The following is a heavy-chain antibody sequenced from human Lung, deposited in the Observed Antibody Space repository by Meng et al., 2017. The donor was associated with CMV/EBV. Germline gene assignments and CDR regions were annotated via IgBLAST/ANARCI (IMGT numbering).Heavy chain of an antibody. CDR2: ISYNGFNE. CDR3: VRGQLFCSGGSCYQHFDP. D-gene: IGHD2-15*01. J-gene: IGHJ5*02. V-gene: IGHV3-30-3*01. CDR1: GFTFSSFA. Sequence: GGSXRLSCAASGFTFSSFAMHWVRQAPGKGLEWVAVISYNGFNEYYADSVKGRFTISRDNSKNTLSLQMNSLRAEDTALYYCVRGQLFCSGGSCYQHFDPWXQGTXVTVSS.